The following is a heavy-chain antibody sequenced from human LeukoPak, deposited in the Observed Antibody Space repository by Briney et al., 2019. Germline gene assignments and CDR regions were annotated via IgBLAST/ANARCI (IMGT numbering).Heavy chain of an antibody. J-gene: IGHJ4*02. CDR3: ARNHYDILTGYFYDY. CDR1: GFTFSDYY. D-gene: IGHD3-9*01. Sequence: PGGSLRLSCAASGFTFSDYYMSWIRQAPGKGLEWVSYISSSGSTIYYAGSVKGRFTISRDNAKNSLYLQMNSLRAEDTAVYYCARNHYDILTGYFYDYWGQGTLVTVSS. CDR2: ISSSGSTI. V-gene: IGHV3-11*01.